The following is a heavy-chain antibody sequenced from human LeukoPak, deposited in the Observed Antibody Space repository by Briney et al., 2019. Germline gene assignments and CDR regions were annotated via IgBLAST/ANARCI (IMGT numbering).Heavy chain of an antibody. Sequence: GGSLRLSCAASGFTFSSYAMSWVRQAPGKGLEWVAVIWYDGSNKYYADSVKGRFTISRDNSKNTLYLQMNSLRAEDTAVYYCARSVVAVAGPPGDYWGQGTLVTVSS. J-gene: IGHJ4*02. V-gene: IGHV3-33*08. CDR2: IWYDGSNK. CDR3: ARSVVAVAGPPGDY. D-gene: IGHD6-19*01. CDR1: GFTFSSYA.